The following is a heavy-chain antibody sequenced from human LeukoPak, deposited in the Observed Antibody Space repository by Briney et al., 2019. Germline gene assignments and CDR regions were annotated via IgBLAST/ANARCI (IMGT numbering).Heavy chain of an antibody. CDR3: ARPYYYDSRIDP. CDR2: MYYSGST. V-gene: IGHV4-30-4*01. J-gene: IGHJ5*02. Sequence: VTPSQTLSLTCTVSGGSISSGDYNWSWIRPPPGKGLEWIAYMYYSGSTYYNPSLKSRVTMSADTSKNHLSLKLSSVTAADTAVYYCARPYYYDSRIDPWGQGILVTVSS. D-gene: IGHD3-22*01. CDR1: GGSISSGDYN.